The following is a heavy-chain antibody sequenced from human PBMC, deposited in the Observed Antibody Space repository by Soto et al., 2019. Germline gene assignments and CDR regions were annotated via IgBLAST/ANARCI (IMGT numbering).Heavy chain of an antibody. V-gene: IGHV4-39*01. CDR3: ARHLSGSYEYYFDY. D-gene: IGHD1-26*01. J-gene: IGHJ4*02. Sequence: SETLSLTCTVSGGSISSSSYYWGWIRQPPGKGLEWIGSIYYSGSTYYNPSLKSRVTISVDTSKNQFSLKLSSVTAADTAVYYCARHLSGSYEYYFDYWGQGTLVTVSS. CDR1: GGSISSSSYY. CDR2: IYYSGST.